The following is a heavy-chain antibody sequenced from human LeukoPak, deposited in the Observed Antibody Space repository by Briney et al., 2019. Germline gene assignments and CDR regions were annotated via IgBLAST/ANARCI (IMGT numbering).Heavy chain of an antibody. CDR1: GYTFTGYY. V-gene: IGHV1-2*02. J-gene: IGHJ4*02. D-gene: IGHD2-15*01. Sequence: ASVKVSCRASGYTFTGYYMHLGRQAPGPGLEWIGFINSNTGGTHYAQKFEGRVTMTRDTSISTAYMELSRLKSDDTAVYYCARGYCSGGSCYHFDSWGQGTLVTVSS. CDR3: ARGYCSGGSCYHFDS. CDR2: INSNTGGT.